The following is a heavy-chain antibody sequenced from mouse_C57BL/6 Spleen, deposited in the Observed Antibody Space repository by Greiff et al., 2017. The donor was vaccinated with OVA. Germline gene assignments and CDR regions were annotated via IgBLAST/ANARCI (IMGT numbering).Heavy chain of an antibody. Sequence: EVKVVESGGGLVQPGGSMKLSCAASGFTFSDAWMDWVRQSPEKGLEWVAEIRNKANNHATYYAESVKGRFTISRDDSKSSVYLQMNSLRAEDTGIYYCTRQIPYITTVVDTGFDVWGTGTTVTVSS. V-gene: IGHV6-6*01. CDR2: IRNKANNHAT. D-gene: IGHD1-1*01. CDR1: GFTFSDAW. J-gene: IGHJ1*03. CDR3: TRQIPYITTVVDTGFDV.